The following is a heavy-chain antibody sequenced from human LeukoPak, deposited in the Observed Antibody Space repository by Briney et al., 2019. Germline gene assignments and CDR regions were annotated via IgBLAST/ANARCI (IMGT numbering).Heavy chain of an antibody. CDR2: IYYSGST. D-gene: IGHD3-10*01. CDR1: GASISSSDYY. J-gene: IGHJ4*02. Sequence: PSETLSLTCTVSGASISSSDYYWGWIRQPPGKGLEWIGSIYYSGSTYYNPSLKSRVTISVDTSKNQFSLKLSSVTAADTAVYYCARNDYYGSGSSIDYWGQGTLVTVSS. CDR3: ARNDYYGSGSSIDY. V-gene: IGHV4-39*01.